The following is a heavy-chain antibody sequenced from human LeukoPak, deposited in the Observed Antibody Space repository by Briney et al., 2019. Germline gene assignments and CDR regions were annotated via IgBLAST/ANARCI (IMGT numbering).Heavy chain of an antibody. CDR3: AREGAGILVAPAATYLDY. D-gene: IGHD2-2*01. V-gene: IGHV1-18*01. J-gene: IGHJ4*02. CDR2: IAAHSGKT. CDR1: GYTFFTYG. Sequence: ASVKVSCKTSGYTFFTYGITWVRQAPGQGLEWMGWIAAHSGKTKYAQKFQGRVTMTTDTSTSTAYMELRGLRSDDTAMYYCAREGAGILVAPAATYLDYWGQGTLLTVSS.